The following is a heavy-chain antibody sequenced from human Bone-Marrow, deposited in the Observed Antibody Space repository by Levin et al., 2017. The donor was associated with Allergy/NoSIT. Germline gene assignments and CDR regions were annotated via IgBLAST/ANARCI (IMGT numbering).Heavy chain of an antibody. Sequence: SETLSLTCTVSGGSISSDSYYWGWVRQPPGKGLEWIGTIYYSGSTYYNPSLKSRVTISEDTSKNQFSLKLSSVTAADTAVFYCAASSRYCSGGSCLGYFAYWGQGTLVTVSS. D-gene: IGHD2-15*01. CDR2: IYYSGST. CDR1: GGSISSDSYY. CDR3: AASSRYCSGGSCLGYFAY. V-gene: IGHV4-39*01. J-gene: IGHJ4*02.